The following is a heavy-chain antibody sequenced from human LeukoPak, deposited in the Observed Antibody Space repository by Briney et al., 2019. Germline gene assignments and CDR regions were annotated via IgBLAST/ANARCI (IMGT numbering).Heavy chain of an antibody. CDR2: ISYDGSNK. Sequence: RSLRLSCAASGFTFSSYGMHWVRQAPGKGLEWVAVISYDGSNKYYADSVKGRFTISRDNSKNTLYLQMNSLRAEDTAVYYCAKDGGRWDFDYWGQGTLVTVSS. J-gene: IGHJ4*02. CDR3: AKDGGRWDFDY. CDR1: GFTFSSYG. D-gene: IGHD3-16*01. V-gene: IGHV3-30*18.